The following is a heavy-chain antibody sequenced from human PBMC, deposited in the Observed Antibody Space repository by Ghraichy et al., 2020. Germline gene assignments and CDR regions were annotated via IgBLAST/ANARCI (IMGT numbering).Heavy chain of an antibody. CDR2: ISGSGGTT. CDR3: AKEEAAGIADY. D-gene: IGHD6-13*01. Sequence: GESLNISCAASGFTFSTYAMSWVRQAPGKGLEWVSVISGSGGTTYYADSVKGRFTISRDNSKNTLYLQMISLRGKDTAVYYCAKEEAAGIADYWGQGTLVTVSS. V-gene: IGHV3-23*01. CDR1: GFTFSTYA. J-gene: IGHJ4*02.